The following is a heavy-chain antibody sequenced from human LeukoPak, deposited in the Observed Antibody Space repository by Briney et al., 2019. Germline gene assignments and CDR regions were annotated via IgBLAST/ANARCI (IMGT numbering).Heavy chain of an antibody. D-gene: IGHD6-6*01. J-gene: IGHJ4*02. Sequence: ASVKVSCKASGYTFTSYGISWVRQAPGQGLEWMGWISAYNGNTNYAQKLQGRVTMTTDTSTSTAYMELRSLRSDDTAVYYCARLIGVGYSSSSKFDYWGQGTLVTVSS. CDR2: ISAYNGNT. CDR1: GYTFTSYG. V-gene: IGHV1-18*01. CDR3: ARLIGVGYSSSSKFDY.